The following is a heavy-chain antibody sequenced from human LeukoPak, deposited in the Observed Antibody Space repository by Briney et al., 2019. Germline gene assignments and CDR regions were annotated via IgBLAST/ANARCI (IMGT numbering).Heavy chain of an antibody. V-gene: IGHV4-4*07. CDR1: GGSISSYY. CDR3: ARERYYYDSSGYLYYFDY. J-gene: IGHJ4*02. Sequence: SETLSLTCTVSGGSISSYYWSWIRQPAGKGLEWIGRIYTSGSTNSNPSLKSRVSMSVDTSKNQVSLKVTSVTAADTAVYYCARERYYYDSSGYLYYFDYWGQGTLVTVSS. D-gene: IGHD3-22*01. CDR2: IYTSGST.